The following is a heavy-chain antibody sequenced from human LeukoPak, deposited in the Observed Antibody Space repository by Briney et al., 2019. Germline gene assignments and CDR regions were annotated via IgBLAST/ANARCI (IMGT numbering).Heavy chain of an antibody. CDR1: GFTFSSYW. V-gene: IGHV3-74*01. Sequence: GGSLRLSCAASGFTFSSYWMHWVRQAPGKGLVWVSRINSDGSSTSYADSMKGRFTISRDNSQNTLYLQMNSLRPEDTAVYYCAKGGASVTRYVDYWGQGTLVTVSS. D-gene: IGHD4-17*01. CDR2: INSDGSST. J-gene: IGHJ4*02. CDR3: AKGGASVTRYVDY.